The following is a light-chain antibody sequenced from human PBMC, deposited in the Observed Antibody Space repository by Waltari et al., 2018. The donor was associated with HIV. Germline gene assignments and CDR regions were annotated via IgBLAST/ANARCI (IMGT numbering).Light chain of an antibody. V-gene: IGLV2-23*01. Sequence: QSALTQPASVSGSPGQSITISCTGTRRDVGSYNLVSLYQQHPGKAPKLMIYEGSKRPAVVSNLFSSSKSGNTASLTISGRQAEDEADYYFCSYAGSSTWVFGGGTKLTVL. CDR2: EGS. J-gene: IGLJ3*02. CDR1: RRDVGSYNL. CDR3: CSYAGSSTWV.